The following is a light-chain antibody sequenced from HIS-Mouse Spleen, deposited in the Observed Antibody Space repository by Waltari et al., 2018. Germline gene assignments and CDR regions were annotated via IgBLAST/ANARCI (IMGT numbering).Light chain of an antibody. CDR3: SSYAGSNNVV. J-gene: IGLJ2*01. V-gene: IGLV2-8*01. CDR1: TSDVGGYNY. CDR2: EVS. Sequence: QSALTQPPSASVSPGQSVTIPCTGTTSDVGGYNYVSWYQQHPGKAPKRMIYEVSKRPSGVPDRFSGSKSGNTASLTVSGLQAEDEADYYCSSYAGSNNVVFGGGTKLTVL.